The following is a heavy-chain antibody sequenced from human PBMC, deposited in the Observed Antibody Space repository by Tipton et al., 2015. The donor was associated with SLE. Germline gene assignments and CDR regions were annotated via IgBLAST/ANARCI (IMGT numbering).Heavy chain of an antibody. CDR3: ARVAYYDSSGYLFDY. CDR1: GGSISSYY. J-gene: IGHJ4*02. Sequence: LSLTCTVSGGSISSYYWSWIRQSPGKGLEWIGYIYYSGSTNYNPSLKSRVTISVDTSKNQFSLKLSSVTAADTAVYYCARVAYYDSSGYLFDYWGQGTLVTVSS. CDR2: IYYSGST. D-gene: IGHD3-22*01. V-gene: IGHV4-59*01.